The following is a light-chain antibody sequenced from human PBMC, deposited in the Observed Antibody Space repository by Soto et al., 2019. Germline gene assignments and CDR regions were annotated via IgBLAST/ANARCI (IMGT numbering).Light chain of an antibody. CDR3: IQDLQTPLT. CDR2: LGS. V-gene: IGKV2-28*01. Sequence: DIVMTQSPISLPVTPGEPASICCRSSQSLLDSDGYNYLDWYWQKPAQSPQLLIYLGSNRAYGVPARCSGSRSATAFTMKISRVAIEDVCIYYCIQDLQTPLTFGGGTKVEIK. J-gene: IGKJ4*01. CDR1: QSLLDSDGYNY.